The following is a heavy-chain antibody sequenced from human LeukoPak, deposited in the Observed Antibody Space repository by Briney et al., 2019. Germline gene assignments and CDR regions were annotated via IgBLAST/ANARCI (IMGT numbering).Heavy chain of an antibody. CDR2: MNPNSGNT. V-gene: IGHV1-8*01. Sequence: ASVKVSCKASGYTFTSYDINWVRQATGQGLEWMGWMNPNSGNTGYAQKFQGRVTMTRNTSMSTAYMGLSSLRSEDAAVYYCARGPNSQGFDIWGQGTMVTVSS. D-gene: IGHD4-23*01. J-gene: IGHJ3*02. CDR1: GYTFTSYD. CDR3: ARGPNSQGFDI.